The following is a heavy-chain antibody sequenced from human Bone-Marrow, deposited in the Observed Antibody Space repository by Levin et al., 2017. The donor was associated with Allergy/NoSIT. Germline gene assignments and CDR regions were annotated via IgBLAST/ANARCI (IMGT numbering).Heavy chain of an antibody. J-gene: IGHJ2*01. CDR1: GDSINSHY. CDR3: VRMIENWYFDL. V-gene: IGHV4-4*07. CDR2: IHFTGST. D-gene: IGHD3-22*01. Sequence: KPSETLSLTCTVSGDSINSHYWNWVRQPAGEGLQWIGRIHFTGSTNYNSSLKSRLTMSVDTSKNQFHLKLTSVTAADTAVYYCVRMIENWYFDLWGHGTLVTVSS.